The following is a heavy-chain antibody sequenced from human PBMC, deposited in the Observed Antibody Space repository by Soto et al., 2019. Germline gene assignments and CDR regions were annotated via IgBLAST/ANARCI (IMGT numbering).Heavy chain of an antibody. CDR2: INSDVSST. V-gene: IGHV3-74*01. J-gene: IGHJ6*03. CDR3: ARYGSRVITGPYYYYMDV. CDR1: GFTFSSYW. Sequence: GSLRLSCAASGFTFSSYWMHWVRQAPGKGLVWVSRINSDVSSTSYADSVKGRFTISRDNAKNTLYLQMNSLRAEDTAVYYCARYGSRVITGPYYYYMDVWGKGTTVTVSS. D-gene: IGHD1-20*01.